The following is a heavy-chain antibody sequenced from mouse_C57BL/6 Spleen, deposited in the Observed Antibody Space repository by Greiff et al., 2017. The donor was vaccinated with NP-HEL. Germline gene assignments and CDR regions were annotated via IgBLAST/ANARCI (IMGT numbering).Heavy chain of an antibody. CDR1: GYTFTDYN. Sequence: EVKLMESGPELVKPGASVKMSCKASGYTFTDYNMHWVKQSHGKSLEWIGYINPNNGGTSYNQKFKGKATLTVNKSSSTAYMEIRRLTSEDSAVYYGARWDDYGYDGWYFDVWGTGTTVTVSS. D-gene: IGHD2-2*01. CDR2: INPNNGGT. CDR3: ARWDDYGYDGWYFDV. J-gene: IGHJ1*03. V-gene: IGHV1-22*01.